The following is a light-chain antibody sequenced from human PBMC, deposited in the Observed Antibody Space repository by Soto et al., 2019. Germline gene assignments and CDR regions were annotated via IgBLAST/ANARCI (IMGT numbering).Light chain of an antibody. CDR2: DAS. CDR1: QSINRH. V-gene: IGKV3-11*01. J-gene: IGKJ5*01. Sequence: EIVLTQSPATLSLSPGERATLSCRASQSINRHLAWYRQKPGQAPRLLIYDASNRATGIPARFSGSGSGTDFTLTISRLEPEDFAVYYCQQYGSPITFGQGTRLEI. CDR3: QQYGSPIT.